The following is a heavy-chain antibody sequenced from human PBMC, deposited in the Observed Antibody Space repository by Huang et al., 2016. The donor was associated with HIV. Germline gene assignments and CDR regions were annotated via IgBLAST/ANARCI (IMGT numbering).Heavy chain of an antibody. CDR1: GFIFNDFE. CDR3: SPSGDDYFYFYMDV. D-gene: IGHD4-17*01. J-gene: IGHJ6*03. V-gene: IGHV3-49*03. CDR2: VRSKAFGGAS. Sequence: QLVESGGDSVQSGRSLRLSCRGSGFIFNDFEINWFRESPGKGQECRGFVRSKAFGGASKSAPSVKDRFTVSRDEAKNVAFLQMDNLQVDDTAIYYCSPSGDDYFYFYMDVWGNGTTVIVS.